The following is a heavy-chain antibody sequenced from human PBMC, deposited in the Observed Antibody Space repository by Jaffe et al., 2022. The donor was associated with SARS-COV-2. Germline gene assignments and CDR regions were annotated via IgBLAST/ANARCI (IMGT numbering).Heavy chain of an antibody. D-gene: IGHD6-13*01. Sequence: EVQLVESGGGLVQSGGSLRLSCAVPGFISSSSWMSWVRQAPGKGLEWVANIKQDGTEKYHLDSVKGRFTISKDNAKNSVYLQMNSLRVEDTAVYYCARDSVAGQYFFLDLWGKGTTVTVFS. CDR2: IKQDGTEK. CDR1: GFISSSSW. V-gene: IGHV3-7*01. CDR3: ARDSVAGQYFFLDL. J-gene: IGHJ6*04.